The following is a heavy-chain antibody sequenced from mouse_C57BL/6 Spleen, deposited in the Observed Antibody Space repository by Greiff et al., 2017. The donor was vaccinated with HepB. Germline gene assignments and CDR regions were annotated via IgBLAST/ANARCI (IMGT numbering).Heavy chain of an antibody. J-gene: IGHJ4*01. Sequence: ESGPGLVKPSQSLSLTCSVTGYSITSGYYWNWIRQFPGNNLEWMGYISYDGSNNYNPSLKNRISITRDTSKNQFFLKLNSVTTEDTATYYCAREEGAMDYWGQGTSVTVSS. CDR3: AREEGAMDY. CDR2: ISYDGSN. V-gene: IGHV3-6*01. CDR1: GYSITSGYY.